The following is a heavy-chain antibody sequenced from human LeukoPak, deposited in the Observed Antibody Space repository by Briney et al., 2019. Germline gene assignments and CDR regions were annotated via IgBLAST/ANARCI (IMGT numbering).Heavy chain of an antibody. V-gene: IGHV5-51*01. CDR3: ARHYYGSGSYGANSYYYYMDV. CDR2: IYPGDSDT. D-gene: IGHD3-10*01. Sequence: GESLKISCKGSGYSFTSYWIGWVRQMPGKGLEWMGIIYPGDSDTRYSPSFQGQVTISADKSISTAYLQWSSLKASDTAMYYCARHYYGSGSYGANSYYYYMDVWGKGTTVTVPS. J-gene: IGHJ6*03. CDR1: GYSFTSYW.